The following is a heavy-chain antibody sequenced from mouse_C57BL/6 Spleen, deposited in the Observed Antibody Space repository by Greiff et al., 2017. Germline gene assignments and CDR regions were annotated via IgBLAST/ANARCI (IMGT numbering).Heavy chain of an antibody. Sequence: EVQRVESGGGLVQPKGSLKLSCAASGFSFNTYAMNWVRQAPGKGLEWVARIRSKSNNYATYYADSVKDRFTISRDDSESMLYLQMNNLKTEDTAMYYCVRHGVATGFDYWGQGTTLTVSS. CDR2: IRSKSNNYAT. CDR1: GFSFNTYA. D-gene: IGHD1-1*02. CDR3: VRHGVATGFDY. J-gene: IGHJ2*01. V-gene: IGHV10-1*01.